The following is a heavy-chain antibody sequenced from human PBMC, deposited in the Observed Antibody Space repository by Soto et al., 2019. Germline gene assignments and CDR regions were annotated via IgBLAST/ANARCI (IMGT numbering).Heavy chain of an antibody. Sequence: GGSLRLSCAASGFRFSDHYMTWIRQAPGKGLEWVSKISGGGTTIYYADSVKGRFTVSRDNAKNSLYLQMSSLRTEDTAVYYCAGDPYYYGSAFWGQGTLVTSPQ. CDR1: GFRFSDHY. CDR2: ISGGGTTI. V-gene: IGHV3-11*01. CDR3: AGDPYYYGSAF. J-gene: IGHJ4*02. D-gene: IGHD3-10*01.